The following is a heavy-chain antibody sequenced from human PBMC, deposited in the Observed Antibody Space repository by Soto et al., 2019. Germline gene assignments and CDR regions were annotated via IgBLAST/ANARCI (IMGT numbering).Heavy chain of an antibody. CDR1: GYTLTELS. J-gene: IGHJ5*02. Sequence: GASVNVSFKVSGYTLTELSMHWVRQAPGKWLEWMGGFDPEDGETIYAHKFQGRVTMTEDTSTETAYMELSSLRSEDTAVYYCATVVGATMSGWFEPWGQAILVTVSS. CDR3: ATVVGATMSGWFEP. V-gene: IGHV1-24*01. D-gene: IGHD1-26*01. CDR2: FDPEDGET.